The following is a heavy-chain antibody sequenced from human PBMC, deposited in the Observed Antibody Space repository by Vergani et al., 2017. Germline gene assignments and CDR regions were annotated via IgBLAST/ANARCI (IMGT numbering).Heavy chain of an antibody. CDR2: ISYDGSNK. J-gene: IGHJ3*02. CDR3: AKTLDTEDAFDI. Sequence: QVQLVQSGAEVKKPGSSVKVSCKASGGTFSSYGMHWVRQAPGKGLEWVAVISYDGSNKYYADSVKGRFTISRDNSKNTLYLQMNSLRAEDTAVYYCAKTLDTEDAFDIWGQGTMVTVSS. V-gene: IGHV3-30*18. CDR1: GGTFSSYG. D-gene: IGHD5-18*01.